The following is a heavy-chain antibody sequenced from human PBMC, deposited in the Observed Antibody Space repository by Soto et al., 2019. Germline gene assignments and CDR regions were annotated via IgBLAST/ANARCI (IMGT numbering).Heavy chain of an antibody. D-gene: IGHD3-3*01. Sequence: ASVKVSCKASGYTFTSYGISWVRQAPGQGLEWMGWISAYNGNTNYAQKLQGRVTMTTDTSTSTAYMELRSPRSDDTAVYYCARGRRITIFGVPNPSHGMDVWGQGTTVTVSS. CDR3: ARGRRITIFGVPNPSHGMDV. CDR2: ISAYNGNT. J-gene: IGHJ6*02. CDR1: GYTFTSYG. V-gene: IGHV1-18*01.